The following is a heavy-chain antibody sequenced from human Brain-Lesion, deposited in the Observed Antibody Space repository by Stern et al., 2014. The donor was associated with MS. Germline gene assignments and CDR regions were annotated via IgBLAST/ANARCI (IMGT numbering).Heavy chain of an antibody. J-gene: IGHJ4*02. D-gene: IGHD5-18*01. V-gene: IGHV4-61*02. CDR3: ASGYRIFDY. Sequence: VHLVESGPGLVKPSQTLSLTCNVSGGSLSSGSDCWSWLRQPVGKGLQWIGRIHPSGSAYCTPSLKSRVTIPTDTPKNQFSLERTSGTAADTAIYYCASGYRIFDYGGQGIWVTGSS. CDR2: IHPSGSA. CDR1: GGSLSSGSDC.